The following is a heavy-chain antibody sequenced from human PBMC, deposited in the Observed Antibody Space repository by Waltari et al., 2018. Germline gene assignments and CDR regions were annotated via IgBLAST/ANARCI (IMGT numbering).Heavy chain of an antibody. CDR1: GGSISSWSNY. J-gene: IGHJ4*02. D-gene: IGHD6-19*01. CDR3: ARVGGSSAWYVFDN. Sequence: QLQLQESGPGLVKPSDTLSLTCSVSGGSISSWSNYWAWIRQPPGKGLEWIGSIHYRGNNYYNPSLKRRVTMYVDTSENQFSLRLNSVTAADTAVYYCARVGGSSAWYVFDNWGQGTLVTVSS. V-gene: IGHV4-39*01. CDR2: IHYRGNN.